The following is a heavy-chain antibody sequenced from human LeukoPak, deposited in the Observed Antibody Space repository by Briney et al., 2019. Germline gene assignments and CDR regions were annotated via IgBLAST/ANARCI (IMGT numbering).Heavy chain of an antibody. CDR2: INPNSCGT. D-gene: IGHD4-17*01. J-gene: IGHJ4*02. CDR1: GHTFTGYY. CDR3: ARDRDFGGYGDYADC. V-gene: IGHV1-2*02. Sequence: ASVKVSCKASGHTFTGYYMHWVRQAPGQGLEWMGWINPNSCGTNYAQKFQGRVTMTRDTSISTAYMELSRLRSDDTAVYYCARDRDFGGYGDYADCWGQGTLVTVSS.